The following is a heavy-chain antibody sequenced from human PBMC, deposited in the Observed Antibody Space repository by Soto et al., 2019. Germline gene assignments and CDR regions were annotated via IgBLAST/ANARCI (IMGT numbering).Heavy chain of an antibody. CDR1: GGSIYTSSWY. CDR3: ASRPADYRGDY. CDR2: FYYDGNT. J-gene: IGHJ4*02. Sequence: QLRLQESGPGLVKPSGTLSLTCTVSGGSIYTSSWYWGWIRQPPGKGLEWIGSFYYDGNTYYNPSLKSRVTISVDTSQNQFSLQMSSVTAADTAVYFCASRPADYRGDYWGQGTLVIVSS. D-gene: IGHD3-16*02. V-gene: IGHV4-39*01.